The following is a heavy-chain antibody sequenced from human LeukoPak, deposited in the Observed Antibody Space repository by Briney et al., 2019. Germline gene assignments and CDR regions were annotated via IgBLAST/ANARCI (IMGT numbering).Heavy chain of an antibody. V-gene: IGHV3-20*04. J-gene: IGHJ3*02. Sequence: GRSLRLSCAASGFTFDDYGMSWVRHAPGKGLEWVAGINWNGGSTVYADSVKGRFTISRDNAKNSLYLQMNCLRAEDTALYYCARVAAAGSPGACDIWGQGTMVTVSS. D-gene: IGHD6-13*01. CDR2: INWNGGST. CDR3: ARVAAAGSPGACDI. CDR1: GFTFDDYG.